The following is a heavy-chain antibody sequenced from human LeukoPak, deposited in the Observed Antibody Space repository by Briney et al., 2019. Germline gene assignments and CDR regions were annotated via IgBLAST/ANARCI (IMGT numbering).Heavy chain of an antibody. J-gene: IGHJ4*02. CDR1: GFTFSSYA. Sequence: PGGSLRLSCAASGFTFSSYALHWVRQPPGKGLEWVAVVSYDGYHRYYADSVKGRFIISRDTSKDTLYLQMNSLRAEDTAVYYCARDLSYYDNSGYYSASDYWGQGTLVTVSS. CDR3: ARDLSYYDNSGYYSASDY. CDR2: VSYDGYHR. D-gene: IGHD3-22*01. V-gene: IGHV3-30-3*01.